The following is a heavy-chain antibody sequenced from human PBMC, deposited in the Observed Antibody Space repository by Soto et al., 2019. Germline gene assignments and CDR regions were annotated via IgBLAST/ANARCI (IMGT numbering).Heavy chain of an antibody. CDR2: INAGNGNT. CDR1: GYTFTSYA. CDR3: AGILQPYCSGGSCYSGLGY. Sequence: QVQLVQSGAEVKKPGASVKVSCKASGYTFTSYAMHWVRQAPGQRLEWMGWINAGNGNTKYSQKFQGRVTITRDTSASTAYMELSSLRSEDTAVYYCAGILQPYCSGGSCYSGLGYWGQGTLVTVSS. J-gene: IGHJ4*02. V-gene: IGHV1-3*01. D-gene: IGHD2-15*01.